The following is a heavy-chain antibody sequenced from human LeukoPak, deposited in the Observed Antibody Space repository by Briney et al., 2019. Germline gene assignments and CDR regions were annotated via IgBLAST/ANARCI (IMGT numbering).Heavy chain of an antibody. CDR3: ARSWRDGYNYYFDY. CDR2: IYASGST. Sequence: PSETLSLTCTVSGGSISSYYWSWIRQPAGKGLEWIGRIYASGSTNYNPSLKSRVTMSVDTSKNQFSLKLSSVTTADTAVYYCARSWRDGYNYYFDYWGQGTLVTVSP. J-gene: IGHJ4*02. V-gene: IGHV4-4*07. D-gene: IGHD5-24*01. CDR1: GGSISSYY.